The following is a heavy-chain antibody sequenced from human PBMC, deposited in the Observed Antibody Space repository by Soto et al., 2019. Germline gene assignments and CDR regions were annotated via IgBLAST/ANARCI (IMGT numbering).Heavy chain of an antibody. CDR3: AKDRSLVNYGDYHFDY. CDR1: GFTFSSYA. J-gene: IGHJ4*02. CDR2: ISGSGGST. V-gene: IGHV3-23*01. Sequence: GGSLRLSCAASGFTFSSYAMSWVRQAPGKGLEWVSAISGSGGSTYYADSVKGRFTISRDNSKNTLYLQMNSLRAEDTAVYYCAKDRSLVNYGDYHFDYWGQGTLVTVSS. D-gene: IGHD4-17*01.